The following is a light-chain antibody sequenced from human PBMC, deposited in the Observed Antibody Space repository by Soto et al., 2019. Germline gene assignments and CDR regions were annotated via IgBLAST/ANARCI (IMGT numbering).Light chain of an antibody. Sequence: DIQMTQAPSTLSGSVADRVTITCRASQTISSWLAWYQQKPGKAPKLLIYKASTLKSGVPSRFSGSGSGTEFTLTISRLQPDDFATYYCQHYDSYSEAFGQGTKVDIK. CDR3: QHYDSYSEA. CDR2: KAS. J-gene: IGKJ1*01. V-gene: IGKV1-5*03. CDR1: QTISSW.